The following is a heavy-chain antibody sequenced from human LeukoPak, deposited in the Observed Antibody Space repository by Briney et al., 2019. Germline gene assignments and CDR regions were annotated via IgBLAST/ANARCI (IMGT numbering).Heavy chain of an antibody. Sequence: ASVKVSCKASGYTFSGHYIHWVRQAPGQRLEWMGWINPKSGGTNYAQNFRGRVTMTRDTSINTAYMELISLISDDTAIYYWANRLYTSGGFDYWGQGALVTVSS. CDR1: GYTFSGHY. CDR3: ANRLYTSGGFDY. J-gene: IGHJ4*02. V-gene: IGHV1-2*02. D-gene: IGHD1-1*01. CDR2: INPKSGGT.